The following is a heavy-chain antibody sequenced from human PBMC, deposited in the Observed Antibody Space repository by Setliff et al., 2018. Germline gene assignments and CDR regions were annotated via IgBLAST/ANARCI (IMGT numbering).Heavy chain of an antibody. Sequence: SETLSLTCTVSGGSISGYYWSWIRQPPGKELEWIGYIYYTGTTNYNPSLKSRVTISVDTSKNQFSLNLRSVSAADTAIYYCAKHGEESKVTTYLASWGQGTLVTVSS. J-gene: IGHJ5*02. CDR1: GGSISGYY. CDR2: IYYTGTT. D-gene: IGHD4-17*01. CDR3: AKHGEESKVTTYLAS. V-gene: IGHV4-59*08.